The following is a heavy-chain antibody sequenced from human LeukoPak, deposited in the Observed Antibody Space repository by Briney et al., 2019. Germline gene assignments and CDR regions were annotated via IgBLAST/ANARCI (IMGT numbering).Heavy chain of an antibody. J-gene: IGHJ4*02. CDR2: IRYDGSNK. D-gene: IGHD6-19*01. CDR3: AKDPGIAVAGYFDY. CDR1: GFTFSSYG. V-gene: IGHV3-30*02. Sequence: PGGSLRLSCAASGFTFSSYGMHWVRQAPGKGLEWVAFIRYDGSNKYYADSVKGRFTISRDNSKNTLYLQMNSLRAEDTAVYYCAKDPGIAVAGYFDYGGQGTLVTVSS.